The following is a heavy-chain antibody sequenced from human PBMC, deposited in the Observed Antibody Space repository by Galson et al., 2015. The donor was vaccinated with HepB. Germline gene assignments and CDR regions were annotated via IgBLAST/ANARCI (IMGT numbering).Heavy chain of an antibody. CDR1: GFTFSSYG. CDR2: ISYDGSNK. J-gene: IGHJ6*02. V-gene: IGHV3-30*18. CDR3: AKDLLASVTTEYYGMDV. D-gene: IGHD4-17*01. Sequence: SLRLSCAASGFTFSSYGMHWVRQAPGKGLEWVAVISYDGSNKYYADSVKGRFTISRDNSKNTLYLQMNSLRAEDTAVYYCAKDLLASVTTEYYGMDVWGQGTTVTVSS.